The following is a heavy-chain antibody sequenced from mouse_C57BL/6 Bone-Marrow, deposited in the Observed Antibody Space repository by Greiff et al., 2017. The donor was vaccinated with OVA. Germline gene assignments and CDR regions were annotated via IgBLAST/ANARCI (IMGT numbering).Heavy chain of an antibody. D-gene: IGHD2-3*01. J-gene: IGHJ1*03. CDR2: IYPGGGDT. V-gene: IGHV1-82*01. CDR1: GYAFSSSW. CDR3: ASRLYDGAWYCALED. Sequence: QVQLQQSGPELVRPGASVKMSCKASGYAFSSSWMNWVKQRPGKGLEWIGGIYPGGGDTNYNGKFKGKATMTADKSSSTAYMQLSSLTSEDSAVSSFASRLYDGAWYCALEDWGTGTTVTVSS.